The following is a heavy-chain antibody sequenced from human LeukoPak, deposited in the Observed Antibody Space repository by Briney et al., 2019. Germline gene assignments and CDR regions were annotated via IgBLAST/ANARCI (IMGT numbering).Heavy chain of an antibody. CDR2: IRYDGSNK. CDR3: ARDNTISGHYEVGY. V-gene: IGHV3-30*02. CDR1: GFTFSSYG. Sequence: PGGSLRLSCAASGFTFSSYGMHWVRQAPGKGLEWVAFIRYDGSNKYYADSVKGRFTISRDNSKNTVFLQMNSLRAEDTAVYYCARDNTISGHYEVGYWGQGTLVTVSS. J-gene: IGHJ4*02. D-gene: IGHD3-3*01.